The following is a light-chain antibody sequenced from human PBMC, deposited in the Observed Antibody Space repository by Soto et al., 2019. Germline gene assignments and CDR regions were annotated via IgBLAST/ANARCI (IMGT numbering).Light chain of an antibody. J-gene: IGLJ1*01. Sequence: QSALTQPASVSGSPGQSITISCTGTSSDIGDYNYVSWYQQHPGKAPKLMIYEVTNRPSGVSNRFSGSKSGNTASLTISGLQAEDEADYYCSSYTTSSTRVFGPGTKLTVL. V-gene: IGLV2-14*01. CDR1: SSDIGDYNY. CDR2: EVT. CDR3: SSYTTSSTRV.